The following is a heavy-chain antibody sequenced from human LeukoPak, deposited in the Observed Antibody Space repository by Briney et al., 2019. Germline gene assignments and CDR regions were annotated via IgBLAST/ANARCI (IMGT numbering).Heavy chain of an antibody. CDR2: IYSGGST. V-gene: IGHV3-53*01. D-gene: IGHD3-10*01. Sequence: GGSLRLSCAASGCTVSSNYMSWVRQAPGKGPEWVSVIYSGGSTYYADSVKGRFTISRDNSRNTLYLQMNSLRAEDTAVYYCARSPALLWFGEFDYWGQGTLVTVSS. J-gene: IGHJ4*02. CDR3: ARSPALLWFGEFDY. CDR1: GCTVSSNY.